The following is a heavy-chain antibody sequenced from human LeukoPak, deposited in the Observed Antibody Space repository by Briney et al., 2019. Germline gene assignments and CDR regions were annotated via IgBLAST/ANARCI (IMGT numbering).Heavy chain of an antibody. D-gene: IGHD2-15*01. CDR1: GFTFSSYG. CDR2: IRYDGSNK. J-gene: IGHJ6*02. Sequence: GGSLRLSCAASGFTFSSYGMHWVRQAPGKGLEWVAFIRYDGSNKYYADSVKGRFTISRDNSKNTLYLQMNSLRAEDTALYYCALSPGDCSGGSCYKLDYYGMDVWGQGTTVTVSS. V-gene: IGHV3-30*02. CDR3: ALSPGDCSGGSCYKLDYYGMDV.